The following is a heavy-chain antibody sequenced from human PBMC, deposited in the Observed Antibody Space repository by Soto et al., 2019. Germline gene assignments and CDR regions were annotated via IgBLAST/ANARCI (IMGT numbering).Heavy chain of an antibody. CDR1: GFTFSDYY. CDR3: ARGRPGYYDYVWGSYRYTAGDYFDY. Sequence: PGGSLRLSCAASGFTFSDYYMSWIRQAPGKGLEWVSYISSSGSTIYYADSVKGRFTISRDNAKNSLYLQMNSLRAEDTAVYYCARGRPGYYDYVWGSYRYTAGDYFDYRGQGTLVTVSS. CDR2: ISSSGSTI. V-gene: IGHV3-11*01. D-gene: IGHD3-16*02. J-gene: IGHJ4*02.